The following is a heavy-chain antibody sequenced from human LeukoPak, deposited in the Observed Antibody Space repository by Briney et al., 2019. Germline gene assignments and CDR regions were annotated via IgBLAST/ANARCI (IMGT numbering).Heavy chain of an antibody. CDR3: AEDGIRYFDWLPRYFDY. CDR2: INHSGST. CDR1: GGSISSYY. Sequence: PSETLSLTCTVSGGSISSYYWSWIRQPPGKCLEWIGEINHSGSTNYNPSLKSRVTISVDTSKNQFSPKLSSVTAAYTAVYFRAEDGIRYFDWLPRYFDYWGQGTLVTVSS. V-gene: IGHV4-34*01. J-gene: IGHJ4*02. D-gene: IGHD3-9*01.